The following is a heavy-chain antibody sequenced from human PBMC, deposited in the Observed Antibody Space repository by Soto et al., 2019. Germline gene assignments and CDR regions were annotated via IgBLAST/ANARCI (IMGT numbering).Heavy chain of an antibody. CDR2: INPNGGAT. CDR3: ARESGGATATVDYYYFYMDG. V-gene: IGHV1-2*02. D-gene: IGHD5-12*01. Sequence: VQLAQSGAEVKKPGASVKVSCQTSGDSFNDYYIHWVRQAPGQGLEWMGWINPNGGATKYAQKFQGRVTVTRDTSIRTVYMELSSLRSDDTAVYYCARESGGATATVDYYYFYMDGWGKGTTVTVSS. CDR1: GDSFNDYY. J-gene: IGHJ6*03.